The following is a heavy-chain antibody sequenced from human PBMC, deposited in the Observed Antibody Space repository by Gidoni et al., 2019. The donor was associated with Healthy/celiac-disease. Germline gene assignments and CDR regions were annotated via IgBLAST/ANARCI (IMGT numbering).Heavy chain of an antibody. CDR1: GFTFSNAW. CDR2: IKSKTDGGTT. CDR3: TTDHPPTYYYGSGSWDYYYYMDV. J-gene: IGHJ6*03. D-gene: IGHD3-10*01. V-gene: IGHV3-15*07. Sequence: EVQLVESGGGLVKPGGSLRLSCAASGFTFSNAWMTWVRQAPGKGLEWVGRIKSKTDGGTTDYAAPVKGRFTISRDDSKNTLYLQMNSLKTEDTAVYYCTTDHPPTYYYGSGSWDYYYYMDVWGKGTTVTVSS.